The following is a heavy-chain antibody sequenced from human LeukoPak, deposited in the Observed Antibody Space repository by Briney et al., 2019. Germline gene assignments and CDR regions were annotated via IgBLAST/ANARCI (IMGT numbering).Heavy chain of an antibody. Sequence: SETLSLTCTVSGGSISSSSYYWGWIRQPPGKGLEWIGRIYYSGSTYYNPSLKSRVTISVDTSKNQFSLKLSSVTAADTAVYYCARDYDSSGYNDYWGQGTLVTVSS. D-gene: IGHD3-22*01. CDR3: ARDYDSSGYNDY. V-gene: IGHV4-39*07. CDR2: IYYSGST. CDR1: GGSISSSSYY. J-gene: IGHJ4*02.